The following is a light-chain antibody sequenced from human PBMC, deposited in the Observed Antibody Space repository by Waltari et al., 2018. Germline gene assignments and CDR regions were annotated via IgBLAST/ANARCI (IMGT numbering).Light chain of an antibody. J-gene: IGKJ4*01. V-gene: IGKV3-11*01. Sequence: EIVLTQSPATLSLSPGERATLSCRASQSVNRYLVWYQQKPRQAPRLLISDVSNRATGIPARFSGSGSGTDFTLTVSSLEPEDFAVYYCQQRMSWPLTFGGGTKVELK. CDR2: DVS. CDR1: QSVNRY. CDR3: QQRMSWPLT.